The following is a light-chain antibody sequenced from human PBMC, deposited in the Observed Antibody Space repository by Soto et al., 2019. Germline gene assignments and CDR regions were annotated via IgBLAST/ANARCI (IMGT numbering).Light chain of an antibody. CDR3: QSYDSSLSGYV. CDR2: ENN. J-gene: IGLJ1*01. Sequence: QSVLTQPPSVSEAPGQRVTISCTGSSSNIGAGYEAHWYQQVPGTAPKLIIYENNNRPSGVPDRFSGSKSGTSASLAITGFQAEDEAEYYCQSYDSSLSGYVFGTGTKLTVL. CDR1: SSNIGAGYE. V-gene: IGLV1-40*01.